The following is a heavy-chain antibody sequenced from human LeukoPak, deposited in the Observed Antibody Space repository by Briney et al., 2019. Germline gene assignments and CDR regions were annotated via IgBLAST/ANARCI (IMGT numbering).Heavy chain of an antibody. CDR3: ARADCSSSTCYLRRSWFDP. Sequence: PGGSLRLSCAASGFTVGSKYMNWVRQAPGKGLEWVSSISTSSRYIYYKDSVRGRFTISRDDAKNSLYLEMNSLRAEDTAAYYCARADCSSSTCYLRRSWFDPWGQGTLVTVSS. J-gene: IGHJ5*02. V-gene: IGHV3-21*01. D-gene: IGHD2-2*01. CDR1: GFTVGSKY. CDR2: ISTSSRYI.